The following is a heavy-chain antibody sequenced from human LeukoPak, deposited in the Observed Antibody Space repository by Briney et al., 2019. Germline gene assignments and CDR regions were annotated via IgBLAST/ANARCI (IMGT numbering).Heavy chain of an antibody. Sequence: PSQTLSLTCTVSGGSISSGGYYWGWIRQPPGKGLEWIGSIYYSGSTYYNPSLKSRVTISVDTSKNQFSLKLSSVTAADTAVYYCARDPGGSGQQPTDFDYWGQGTLVTVSS. V-gene: IGHV4-39*07. CDR3: ARDPGGSGQQPTDFDY. CDR2: IYYSGST. CDR1: GGSISSGGYY. J-gene: IGHJ4*02. D-gene: IGHD6-13*01.